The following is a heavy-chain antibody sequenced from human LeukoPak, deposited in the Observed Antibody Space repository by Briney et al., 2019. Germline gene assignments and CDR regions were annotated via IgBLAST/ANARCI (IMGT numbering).Heavy chain of an antibody. Sequence: SETLSLTCAVYGGSFSGYYWSWIRQPPGKGLEWIGEINHSGSTNYNPSLKRRVTISVDTSKTQFSLKLSSVNAADTAVYYCAAGGTVTNTPDYYYMAGWGKGTTVTVSS. V-gene: IGHV4-34*01. D-gene: IGHD4-17*01. CDR3: AAGGTVTNTPDYYYMAG. J-gene: IGHJ6*03. CDR2: INHSGST. CDR1: GGSFSGYY.